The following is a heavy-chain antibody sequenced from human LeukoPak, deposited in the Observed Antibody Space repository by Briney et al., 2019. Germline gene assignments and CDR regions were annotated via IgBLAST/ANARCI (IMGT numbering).Heavy chain of an antibody. CDR1: GFTFSSYE. CDR2: ISSSGSTI. Sequence: GGSLRLSCAASGFTFSSYEMNWVRQAPGKGLEWVSYISSSGSTIYYADSVKGRFTISRDNAKNSLYLQMNSLRAEATAVYYCARDVNQRPYYYGMDVWGKGTTVTVSS. D-gene: IGHD2-2*01. CDR3: ARDVNQRPYYYGMDV. V-gene: IGHV3-48*03. J-gene: IGHJ6*04.